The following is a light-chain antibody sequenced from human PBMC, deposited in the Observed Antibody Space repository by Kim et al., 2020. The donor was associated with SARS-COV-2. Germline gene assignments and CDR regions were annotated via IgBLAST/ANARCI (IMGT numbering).Light chain of an antibody. CDR1: SSDVGGYKY. J-gene: IGLJ3*02. Sequence: QSALTQPASISGSPGQSITISCSGTSSDVGGYKYVSWYQQHPGKAPKFIIYDVSKRPSGVSNRFSGSKSGNTASLTISGLQAEDEADYYCSSYTSSATWVFGGGTQLTV. CDR2: DVS. CDR3: SSYTSSATWV. V-gene: IGLV2-14*03.